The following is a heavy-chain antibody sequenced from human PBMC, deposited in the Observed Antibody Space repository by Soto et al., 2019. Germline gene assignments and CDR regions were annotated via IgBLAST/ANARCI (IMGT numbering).Heavy chain of an antibody. V-gene: IGHV3-30*18. CDR1: GFTFSSYG. Sequence: QVQLVESGGGVVQPGRSLRLSCAASGFTFSSYGMQWVRQAPGKGLEWVAVISYDGTNKYYADSVKGRFTISRDNSKNTLYLQMNSLRPEDTAVYYCAKGGSGWYSLDYWGQGTLVTASS. CDR2: ISYDGTNK. J-gene: IGHJ4*02. CDR3: AKGGSGWYSLDY. D-gene: IGHD6-19*01.